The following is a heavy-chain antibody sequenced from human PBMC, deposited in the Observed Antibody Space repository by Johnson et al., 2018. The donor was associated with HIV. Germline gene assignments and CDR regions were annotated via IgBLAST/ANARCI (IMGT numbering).Heavy chain of an antibody. Sequence: VQLVESGGGLVQPGGSLRLSCAASGFTVSSNYMSWVRQTPGKGLEWVAVIYSGGSTYSADSVKGRFTISRDNSKNTLYLQMNSLRAEDTAVYYWARDRGNYDDAFDIWGQGTMVTVSS. J-gene: IGHJ3*02. V-gene: IGHV3-66*02. D-gene: IGHD1-7*01. CDR2: IYSGGST. CDR3: ARDRGNYDDAFDI. CDR1: GFTVSSNY.